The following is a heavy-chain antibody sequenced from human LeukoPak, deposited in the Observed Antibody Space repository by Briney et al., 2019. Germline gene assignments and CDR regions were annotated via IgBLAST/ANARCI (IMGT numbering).Heavy chain of an antibody. V-gene: IGHV3-30-3*01. D-gene: IGHD3-22*01. CDR2: ISYDGSDK. CDR3: ARAAYYYDSSGIRSAFDI. Sequence: GGSLRLSCAASGFTFSSYAVSWVRQAPGKGLEWVAVISYDGSDKYYADSVKGRFTISRDNSKNTLYLQMNSLRAEDTAVYYCARAAYYYDSSGIRSAFDIWGQGTMVTVSS. J-gene: IGHJ3*02. CDR1: GFTFSSYA.